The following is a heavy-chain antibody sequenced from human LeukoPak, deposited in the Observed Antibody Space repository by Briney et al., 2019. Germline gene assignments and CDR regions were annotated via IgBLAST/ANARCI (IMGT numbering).Heavy chain of an antibody. V-gene: IGHV3-21*01. J-gene: IGHJ3*02. CDR1: GFTFSTYN. CDR3: ARDVGASAPDAFDI. D-gene: IGHD1-26*01. CDR2: ISSSSNYI. Sequence: PGGSLRLSCAASGFTFSTYNMNWVRQAPGKGLEWVSSISSSSNYIYYADSVKGRFTISRDNAKNSLYLQMNSLRAEDTDVYYCARDVGASAPDAFDIWRQGTMVTVSS.